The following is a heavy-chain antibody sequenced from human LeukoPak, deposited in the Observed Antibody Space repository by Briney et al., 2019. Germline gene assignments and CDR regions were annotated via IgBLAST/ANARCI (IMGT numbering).Heavy chain of an antibody. V-gene: IGHV1-8*01. D-gene: IGHD6-13*01. CDR1: GYTFTSYD. CDR3: ASFQGKKDRGIAAAADHFDY. CDR2: MNPNRGKT. Sequence: ASVKGSCNASGYTFTSYDISWVRQATGQGLEWMGWMNPNRGKTGYAQKFEGRVTMTRNTSLSTAYMELSSLRSEDTDVYYCASFQGKKDRGIAAAADHFDYWGQGTLVTVSS. J-gene: IGHJ4*02.